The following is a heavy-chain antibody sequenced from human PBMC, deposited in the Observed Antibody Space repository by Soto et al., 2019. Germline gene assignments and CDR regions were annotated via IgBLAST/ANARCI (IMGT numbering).Heavy chain of an antibody. D-gene: IGHD3-3*01. CDR1: GYTFTSYA. CDR3: ARQTIFGVVIIPRFDY. Sequence: QVQLVQSGAEVKKPGASGKVSCKASGYTFTSYAMHWVRQAPGQRLERMGWINAGNGNTKYSQKFQGRVTITRDTSASTAYMELSSLRSEDTAVYYCARQTIFGVVIIPRFDYWGQGTLVTVSS. V-gene: IGHV1-3*01. J-gene: IGHJ4*02. CDR2: INAGNGNT.